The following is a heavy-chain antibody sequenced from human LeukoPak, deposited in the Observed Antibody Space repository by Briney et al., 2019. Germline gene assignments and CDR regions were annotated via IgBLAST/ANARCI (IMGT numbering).Heavy chain of an antibody. CDR3: ARDRSRYFDWLLYSYYFDY. Sequence: GRSLRLSCAASGFTFSSYAMHWVRQAPGKGLEWVAVISYDGSNKYYADSVKGRFTISRDNSKNTLYLQMNSLGAEDTAVYYCARDRSRYFDWLLYSYYFDYWGQGTLVTVSS. CDR1: GFTFSSYA. V-gene: IGHV3-30*04. J-gene: IGHJ4*02. D-gene: IGHD3-9*01. CDR2: ISYDGSNK.